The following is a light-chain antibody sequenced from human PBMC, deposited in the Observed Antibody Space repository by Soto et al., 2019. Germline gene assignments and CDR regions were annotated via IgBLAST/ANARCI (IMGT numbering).Light chain of an antibody. CDR2: GAS. J-gene: IGKJ1*01. CDR1: QSVSSN. V-gene: IGKV3-15*01. Sequence: EIVMTQSPATLSVSPGERANLSCRASQSVSSNLAWYQQKPGQAPRLLIYGASTRATGIPARFSGSGSGTEFTLTISSLQSEDFAVYYCQQYNNWPDAFGQGNKVEIK. CDR3: QQYNNWPDA.